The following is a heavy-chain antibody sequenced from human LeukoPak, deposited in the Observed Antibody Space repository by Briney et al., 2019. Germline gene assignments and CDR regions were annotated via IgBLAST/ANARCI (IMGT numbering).Heavy chain of an antibody. J-gene: IGHJ4*02. CDR1: GFTVSSNY. CDR3: ASGWLQYHFDY. D-gene: IGHD5-24*01. Sequence: PGGSLRLSCAASGFTVSSNYMSWVRQAPGKGLEWVSVIYSGGSTYYADSVKGRFTISRDNHKNTLYLQMNSLRAEDTAVYYCASGWLQYHFDYWGQGTLVTVSS. V-gene: IGHV3-53*01. CDR2: IYSGGST.